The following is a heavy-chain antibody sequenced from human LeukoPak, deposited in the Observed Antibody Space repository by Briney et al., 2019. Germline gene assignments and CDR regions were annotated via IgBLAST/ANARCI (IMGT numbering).Heavy chain of an antibody. D-gene: IGHD3-9*01. V-gene: IGHV4-38-2*02. J-gene: IGHJ3*02. CDR1: GYSMSSGSY. CDR2: IYHSGTT. Sequence: PSETLSLTCAVSGYSMSSGSYWGWIRQPPGKGLEWVANIYHSGTTYYNPSLKSRVTISVDTSKNQFSLKLSSVTAADTAVYYCARDRPHPWPLTIWGQGTMVTVSS. CDR3: ARDRPHPWPLTI.